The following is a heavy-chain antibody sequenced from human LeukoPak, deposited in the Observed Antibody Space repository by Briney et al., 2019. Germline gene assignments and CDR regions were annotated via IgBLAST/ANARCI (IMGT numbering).Heavy chain of an antibody. V-gene: IGHV3-33*06. CDR3: AKPDRDYYGMDV. CDR1: ALPFSSYG. Sequence: GRSLRLSCAASALPFSSYGMHWVRQAPGKGLEWVAVIWHDGSHKYYADSVTGRFTISRDNSKNTLYLQMNSLRAEDTALYYCAKPDRDYYGMDVWGQGTTVTVSS. CDR2: IWHDGSHK. J-gene: IGHJ6*02.